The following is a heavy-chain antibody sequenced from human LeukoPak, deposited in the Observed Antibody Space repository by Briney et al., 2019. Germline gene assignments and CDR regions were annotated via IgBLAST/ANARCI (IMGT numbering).Heavy chain of an antibody. CDR1: GFTFSSYS. CDR2: ISSSSSTI. Sequence: HPGGSLRLSCAASGFTFSSYSMNRVRQAPGKGLEWVSYISSSSSTIYYADSVKGRFTISRDNAKNSLYLQMNSLRAEDTAVYYCARLDAYYYDSSGYYGVDPWGQGTLVTVSS. J-gene: IGHJ5*02. V-gene: IGHV3-48*01. CDR3: ARLDAYYYDSSGYYGVDP. D-gene: IGHD3-22*01.